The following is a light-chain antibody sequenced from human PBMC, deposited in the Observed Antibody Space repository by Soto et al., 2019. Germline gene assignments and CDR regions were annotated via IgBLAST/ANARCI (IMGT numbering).Light chain of an antibody. V-gene: IGKV3-15*01. CDR2: AAS. J-gene: IGKJ4*01. CDR1: QSVRSN. Sequence: EIVMTQSPATLSVSPGERATLSCRASQSVRSNLAWYHQRPGQAPRLLIYAASARATGIPDRFSGRGSGTEFTLAISRLQSEDFEVYYCQQYNTWPLTFGGGTKVDIK. CDR3: QQYNTWPLT.